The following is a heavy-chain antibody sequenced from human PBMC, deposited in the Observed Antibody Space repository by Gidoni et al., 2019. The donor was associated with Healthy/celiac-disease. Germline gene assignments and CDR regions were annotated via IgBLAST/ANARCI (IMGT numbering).Heavy chain of an antibody. D-gene: IGHD2-15*01. V-gene: IGHV4-61*02. CDR1: GGSISSGSYY. CDR3: ARENRGCSGGSCYSWFDP. CDR2: ISTSGST. Sequence: QVQLQESGPGLVKPSQTLSLTCTASGGSISSGSYYWSWIRQPAGKGLEWIGRISTSGSTNYNPSLKSRVTISVDTSKNQFSLKLSSVTAADTAVYYCARENRGCSGGSCYSWFDPWGQGTLVTVSS. J-gene: IGHJ5*02.